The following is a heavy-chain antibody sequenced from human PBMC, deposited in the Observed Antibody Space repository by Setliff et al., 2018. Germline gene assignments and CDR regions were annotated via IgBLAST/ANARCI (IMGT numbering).Heavy chain of an antibody. CDR2: ITSSGDTM. D-gene: IGHD3-10*01. J-gene: IGHJ4*02. V-gene: IGHV3-11*01. Sequence: GGSLRLSCAASGFTFSDYYMSWIRQAPGKGLEWVSYITSSGDTMNYADSVKGRFTISRDNAKNSLHLQMNSLRAEDTAQYFCARDSSHFIRVLDSWGQGTLVTVSS. CDR3: ARDSSHFIRVLDS. CDR1: GFTFSDYY.